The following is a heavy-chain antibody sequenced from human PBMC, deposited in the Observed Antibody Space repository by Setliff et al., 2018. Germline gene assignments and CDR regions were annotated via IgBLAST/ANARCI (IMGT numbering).Heavy chain of an antibody. D-gene: IGHD1-26*01. CDR3: ARDLVGATADF. J-gene: IGHJ4*02. V-gene: IGHV3-30*01. CDR1: GFTFNSYP. CDR2: ISYDGINK. Sequence: PGGSLRLSCAASGFTFNSYPLHWVRQTPGKGLEWLAVISYDGINKYYADSVRGRFTISRDNSKNTLFLQMNSLRTDDTAVFYCARDLVGATADFWGQGTLVTVSS.